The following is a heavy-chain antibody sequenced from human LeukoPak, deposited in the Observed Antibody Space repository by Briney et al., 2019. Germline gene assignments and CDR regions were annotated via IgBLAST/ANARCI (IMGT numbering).Heavy chain of an antibody. Sequence: SETLSLTCAVYGGSFSGYYWSWIRQPPGKGLEWIGEINHSGSTNYNPSLKSRVTISVDTSKNQFSLKLSSVTAADTAVYYCARGPPRYYWGQGTLVTVSS. J-gene: IGHJ4*02. V-gene: IGHV4-34*01. CDR2: INHSGST. CDR3: ARGPPRYY. CDR1: GGSFSGYY.